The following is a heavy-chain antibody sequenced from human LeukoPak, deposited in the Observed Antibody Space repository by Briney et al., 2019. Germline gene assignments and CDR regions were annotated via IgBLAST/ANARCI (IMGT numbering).Heavy chain of an antibody. J-gene: IGHJ4*02. CDR1: GFTFSSYG. CDR2: LSYDGTDK. V-gene: IGHV3-30*18. D-gene: IGHD1-26*01. CDR3: AKDTGWRGSFRYYFDY. Sequence: GRSLRLSCAASGFTFSSYGMHWVRQAPGKGLEWVAFLSYDGTDKYYADSVEGRFTISRDNSKNTLYLQMNSLRAEDTAVYNCAKDTGWRGSFRYYFDYWGQGTLVTVSS.